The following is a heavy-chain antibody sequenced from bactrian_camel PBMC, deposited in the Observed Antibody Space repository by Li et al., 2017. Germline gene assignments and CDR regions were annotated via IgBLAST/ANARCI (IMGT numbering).Heavy chain of an antibody. CDR3: VADKICVGWAQAAWFNY. CDR2: ISENGLVT. D-gene: IGHD5*01. CDR1: GFTFRNYD. J-gene: IGHJ4*01. Sequence: DVQLVESGGGLIQPGGSLRVSCAASGFTFRNYDMTWVRQAPGNGLEWVSSISENGLVTYYSSSMSGRFTISQDDDKNTEYLQMDSLKAEDTAMYYCVADKICVGWAQAAWFNYWGQGTQVTVS. V-gene: IGHV3S40*01.